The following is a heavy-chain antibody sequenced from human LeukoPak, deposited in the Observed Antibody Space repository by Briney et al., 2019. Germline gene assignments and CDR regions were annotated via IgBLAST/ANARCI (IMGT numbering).Heavy chain of an antibody. J-gene: IGHJ4*02. V-gene: IGHV3-9*01. D-gene: IGHD3-10*01. Sequence: GGSLRLSCAASGFTFDDYAMHWVRQAPGKGLEWVSGISWNSGSIGYADSVKGRFTISRDNAKNSLYLQMNSLRAEDTAVYYCATSPTMVRGVISDYWGQGTLVTVSS. CDR3: ATSPTMVRGVISDY. CDR1: GFTFDDYA. CDR2: ISWNSGSI.